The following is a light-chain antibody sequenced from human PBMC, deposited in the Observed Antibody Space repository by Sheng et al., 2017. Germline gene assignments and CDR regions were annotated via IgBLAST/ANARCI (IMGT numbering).Light chain of an antibody. Sequence: EIVLTQSPGTLSLSPGERATLSCRASQSVSSSYLAWYQQKPGQAPRLLIYGASSRATGIPDRFSGSGSGTDFTLTISRLEPEDFAVYYCQQYGSSPQTFGQGTEGGNQT. CDR3: QQYGSSPQT. V-gene: IGKV3-20*01. CDR2: GAS. J-gene: IGKJ1*01. CDR1: QSVSSSY.